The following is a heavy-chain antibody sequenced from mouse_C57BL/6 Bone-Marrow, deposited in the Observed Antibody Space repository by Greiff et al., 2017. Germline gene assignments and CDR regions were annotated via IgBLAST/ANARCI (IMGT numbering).Heavy chain of an antibody. CDR3: ATGSSGSPWYFDV. J-gene: IGHJ1*03. CDR1: GYTFTDYY. Sequence: EVKLQQSGPELVKPGASVKISCKASGYTFTDYYMNWVKQSHGKSLEWIGDINPNNGGTSYNQKFKGKATLTVDKSSSTAYMELRSLTSEDSAVYYCATGSSGSPWYFDVWGTGTTVTVSS. CDR2: INPNNGGT. D-gene: IGHD1-1*01. V-gene: IGHV1-26*01.